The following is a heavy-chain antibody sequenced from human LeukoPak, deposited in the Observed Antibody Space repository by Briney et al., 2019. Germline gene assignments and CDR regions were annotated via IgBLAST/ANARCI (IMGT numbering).Heavy chain of an antibody. CDR3: ARALADSRGYYLGFDY. CDR2: ITNNGGAM. V-gene: IGHV3-11*04. J-gene: IGHJ4*02. Sequence: GGSLRLSCAASGFTFSDYYMGWIRQAPGKRLEWISYITNNGGAMFYADSLKGRLTIFRDNAKKSLYLQMNSLRPDDTALYYCARALADSRGYYLGFDYWGQGTLVTVSS. CDR1: GFTFSDYY. D-gene: IGHD3-22*01.